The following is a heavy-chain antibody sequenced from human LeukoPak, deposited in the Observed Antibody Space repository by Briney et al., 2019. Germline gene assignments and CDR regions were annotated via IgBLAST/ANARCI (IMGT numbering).Heavy chain of an antibody. D-gene: IGHD3-3*01. J-gene: IGHJ4*02. V-gene: IGHV3-21*01. Sequence: GGSQRLSCAASGFTFSSYGMNWVRQAAGKGLEWGSSISTRGSYIYYADSVKGRFTISRDNARNSLYLQMDSLRAEDTAVYYCARGGQPNSYNVLSGYSTPDYWGQGTLVTVSS. CDR2: ISTRGSYI. CDR3: ARGGQPNSYNVLSGYSTPDY. CDR1: GFTFSSYG.